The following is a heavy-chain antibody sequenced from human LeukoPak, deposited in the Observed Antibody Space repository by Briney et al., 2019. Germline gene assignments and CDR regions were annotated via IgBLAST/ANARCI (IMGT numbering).Heavy chain of an antibody. D-gene: IGHD5-18*01. CDR2: IYYSGST. V-gene: IGHV4-59*01. CDR3: ARGERQLWDECYFDY. J-gene: IGHJ4*02. Sequence: SETLSLTCTVSGGSISSYYWSWIRQPPGKGLEWIGYIYYSGSTNYNPSLKSRVTISVDTSKNQFSLKLSSVTAADTAVYYCARGERQLWDECYFDYWGQGTLVTVSS. CDR1: GGSISSYY.